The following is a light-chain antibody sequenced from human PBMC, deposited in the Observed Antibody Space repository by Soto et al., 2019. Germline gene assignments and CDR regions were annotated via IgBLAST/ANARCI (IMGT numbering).Light chain of an antibody. V-gene: IGLV2-11*01. CDR3: CSCAGSYTWV. CDR2: DVS. Sequence: QSALTQPRSVSGSPGQSVTISCTGTSSDVGGYNYVSWHQQHPGKAPKLMIYDVSKRPSGVPDRFSGSKSGNTASLTISGLQAEDEADYYCCSCAGSYTWVFGGGTKVTVL. J-gene: IGLJ3*02. CDR1: SSDVGGYNY.